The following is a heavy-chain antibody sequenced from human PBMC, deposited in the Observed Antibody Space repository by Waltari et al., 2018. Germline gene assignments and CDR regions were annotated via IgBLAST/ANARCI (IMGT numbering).Heavy chain of an antibody. D-gene: IGHD6-19*01. Sequence: QVQLVQSGAEVKKPGASVKVSCKASGYTFTGYYMHWVRQAPGQGLEWMGWINPKSGGTNYAQKFQGRVTMTRDTSISTAYMELSRLRSDDTAVYYCARAVAVAGSDDAFDIWGQGTMVTVSS. CDR3: ARAVAVAGSDDAFDI. V-gene: IGHV1-2*02. J-gene: IGHJ3*02. CDR2: INPKSGGT. CDR1: GYTFTGYY.